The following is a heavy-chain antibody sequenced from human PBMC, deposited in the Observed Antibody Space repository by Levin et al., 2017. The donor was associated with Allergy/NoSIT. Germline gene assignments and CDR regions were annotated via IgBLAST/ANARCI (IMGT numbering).Heavy chain of an antibody. J-gene: IGHJ4*02. CDR2: IKQDGSEK. D-gene: IGHD3-16*01. CDR3: ASGIMITFGGVPY. Sequence: GGSLRLSCAASGFTFSSYWMSWVRQAPGKGLEWVANIKQDGSEKYYVDSVKGRFTISRDNAKNSLYLQMNSLRAEDTAVYYCASGIMITFGGVPYWGQGTLVTVSS. CDR1: GFTFSSYW. V-gene: IGHV3-7*01.